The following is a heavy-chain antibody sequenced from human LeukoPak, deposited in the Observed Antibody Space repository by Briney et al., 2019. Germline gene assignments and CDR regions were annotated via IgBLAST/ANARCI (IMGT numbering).Heavy chain of an antibody. CDR3: ARGSVRIGRGWYGDY. J-gene: IGHJ4*02. CDR1: GYTFTSYD. CDR2: MNPNSGNT. D-gene: IGHD6-19*01. V-gene: IGHV1-8*03. Sequence: ASVKVSCKASGYTFTSYDINWVRQATGQGLEWMGWMNPNSGNTDYAQKFQGRVTITRNTSISTAYMELSSLRSEDTAVYYCARGSVRIGRGWYGDYWGQGTLVTVSS.